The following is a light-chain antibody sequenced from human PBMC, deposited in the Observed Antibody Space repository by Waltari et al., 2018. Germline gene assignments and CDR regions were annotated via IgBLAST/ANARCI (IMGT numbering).Light chain of an antibody. CDR1: QSLLHSSGYTF. V-gene: IGKV2-28*01. Sequence: DIVMTQSPLSLPVSPGEPASISCRSSQSLLHSSGYTFLDWYLQKPGQSPQLLIYLVSNRASGVPDRFSGSGSSTDFTLKISRVEAEDVGVYYCMQARQTPWTFGQGTKVEIK. J-gene: IGKJ1*01. CDR2: LVS. CDR3: MQARQTPWT.